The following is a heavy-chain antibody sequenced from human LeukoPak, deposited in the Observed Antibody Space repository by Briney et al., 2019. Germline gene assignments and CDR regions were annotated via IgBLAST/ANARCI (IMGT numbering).Heavy chain of an antibody. CDR3: ATDFLRTTVTTFGY. D-gene: IGHD4-17*01. J-gene: IGHJ4*02. V-gene: IGHV1-2*02. CDR2: INPNSGGT. Sequence: ASVKVSCKASGYTFTGYYMHWVRQAPGQGLEWMGWINPNSGGTNYAQKFQGRVTMTEDTSTDTAYMELSSLRSEDTAVYYCATDFLRTTVTTFGYWGQGTLVTVSS. CDR1: GYTFTGYY.